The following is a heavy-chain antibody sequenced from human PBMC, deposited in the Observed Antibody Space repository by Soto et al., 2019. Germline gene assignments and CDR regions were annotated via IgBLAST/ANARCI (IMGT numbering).Heavy chain of an antibody. J-gene: IGHJ4*02. V-gene: IGHV4-34*01. Sequence: QVQLQQWGAGLLKPSETLSLTCAVYGGSFSGYYWSWIRQPPGKGLEWIGEINHSGSTYYNPSLKTRVTLSVDTSKNQISLKLRSVTAVDTAVYYCAGRQRILWCGNYFDYWGQGTLVTVSS. CDR3: AGRQRILWCGNYFDY. D-gene: IGHD3-10*01. CDR2: INHSGST. CDR1: GGSFSGYY.